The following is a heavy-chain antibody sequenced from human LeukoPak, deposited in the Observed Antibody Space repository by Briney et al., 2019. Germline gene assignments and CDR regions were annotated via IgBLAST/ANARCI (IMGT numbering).Heavy chain of an antibody. CDR3: ARNPYCSSTSCYSYYYYYMDV. J-gene: IGHJ6*03. CDR2: ISAYNGNT. D-gene: IGHD2-2*01. Sequence: ASVKVSCKASGYTFTSYGISWVRQAPGLGLEWMGWISAYNGNTNYAQKLQGRVTMTTDTSTSTAHMELRSLRSDDTAVYYCARNPYCSSTSCYSYYYYYMDVWGKGTTVTVSS. V-gene: IGHV1-18*01. CDR1: GYTFTSYG.